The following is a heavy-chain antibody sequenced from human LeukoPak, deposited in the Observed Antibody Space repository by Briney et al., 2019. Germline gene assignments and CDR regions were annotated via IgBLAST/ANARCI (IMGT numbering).Heavy chain of an antibody. D-gene: IGHD6-13*01. V-gene: IGHV3-72*01. CDR3: ARALEYSSSWLDY. CDR1: GFTFSDHY. Sequence: PGGSLRLSCAASGFTFSDHYMDWVRQAPGKGLEWVARARNKANSYTTEYAASVRGRFTISRDDSKNSLYLQMNSLKTEDTAVYYCARALEYSSSWLDYWGQRTLVTVSS. CDR2: ARNKANSYTT. J-gene: IGHJ4*02.